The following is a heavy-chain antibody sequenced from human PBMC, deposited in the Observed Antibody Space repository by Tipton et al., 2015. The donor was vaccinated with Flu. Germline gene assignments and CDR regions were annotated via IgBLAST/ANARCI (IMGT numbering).Heavy chain of an antibody. CDR1: GFTFSTYP. D-gene: IGHD6-13*01. Sequence: SLRLSCAASGFTFSTYPMAWVRQAPGRGLEWVSTVSSSGDSTYFADSVRGRFTISRDNSKNTLYVEMNSLRAEDTAVYYYAKGLWAAATLDPFDFWGQGTLVTVSS. CDR2: VSSSGDST. J-gene: IGHJ4*02. CDR3: AKGLWAAATLDPFDF. V-gene: IGHV3-23*01.